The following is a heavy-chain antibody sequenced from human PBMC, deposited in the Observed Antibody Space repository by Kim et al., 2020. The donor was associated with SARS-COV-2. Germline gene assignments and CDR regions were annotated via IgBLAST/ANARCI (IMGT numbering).Heavy chain of an antibody. CDR3: SRAGDPVTGGFDY. V-gene: IGHV4-31*02. Sequence: YGPHHKSRVTISVDTTKKQFYLKRSSVTAAGTAVYYCSRAGDPVTGGFDYWGQGTLVTVSS. J-gene: IGHJ4*02. D-gene: IGHD3-16*01.